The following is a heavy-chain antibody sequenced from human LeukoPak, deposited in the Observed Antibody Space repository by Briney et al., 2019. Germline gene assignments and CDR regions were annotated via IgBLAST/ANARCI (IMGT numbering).Heavy chain of an antibody. V-gene: IGHV3-23*01. CDR1: GFTFSNYW. CDR2: ISGSGGST. D-gene: IGHD3-10*01. Sequence: GGSLRLSCAASGFTFSNYWMHWVRQAPGKGLEWVSAISGSGGSTYYADSVKGRFTISRDNSKNTLYLQMNSLRAEDTAVYYCANALENYYGSGSYSPIDYWGQGTLVTVSS. CDR3: ANALENYYGSGSYSPIDY. J-gene: IGHJ4*02.